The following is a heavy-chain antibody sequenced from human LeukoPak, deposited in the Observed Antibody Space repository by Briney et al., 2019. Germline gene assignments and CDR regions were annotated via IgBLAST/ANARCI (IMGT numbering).Heavy chain of an antibody. CDR2: ITRDYTT. CDR1: GFPFSIYA. Sequence: GGSLRLSCEASGFPFSIYAMSWVRQAPGKGLEWVSSITRDYTTYYADSVKGHFTISRDNSKNTLSLQMNSLRAEDTAVYYCAKSRSVADAFDISGQGTMVTVSS. V-gene: IGHV3-23*01. CDR3: AKSRSVADAFDI. D-gene: IGHD6-19*01. J-gene: IGHJ3*02.